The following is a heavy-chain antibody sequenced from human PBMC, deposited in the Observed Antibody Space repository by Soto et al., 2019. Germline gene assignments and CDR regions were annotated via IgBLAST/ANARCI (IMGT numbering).Heavy chain of an antibody. CDR2: ISSNGVGT. Sequence: EVQLAESGGGLAQPGGSLRLSCAASGFTLSGYAMDWVRQAPGQGLEYVSGISSNGVGTYYANSVQGRFTISRDNSKNTVYLQMGSLRPEDMAVYYCARRARPDFYYMDVWGKGTTGTVSS. CDR1: GFTLSGYA. D-gene: IGHD6-6*01. V-gene: IGHV3-64*01. CDR3: ARRARPDFYYMDV. J-gene: IGHJ6*03.